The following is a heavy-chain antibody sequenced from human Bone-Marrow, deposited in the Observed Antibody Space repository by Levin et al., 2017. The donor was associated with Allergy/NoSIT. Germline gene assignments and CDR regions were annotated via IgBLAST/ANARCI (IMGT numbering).Heavy chain of an antibody. Sequence: GESLKISCAASGFTFSSYWMSWVRQAPGKGLEWVASIKEDGSETNYVDSAKGRFTLSRDNTNKSLFLDMNSLRAEDTALYYCAKMKVRGIVGAPYFDLWGQGTLVTVSS. CDR2: IKEDGSET. CDR3: AKMKVRGIVGAPYFDL. D-gene: IGHD3-10*01. V-gene: IGHV3-7*02. J-gene: IGHJ4*02. CDR1: GFTFSSYW.